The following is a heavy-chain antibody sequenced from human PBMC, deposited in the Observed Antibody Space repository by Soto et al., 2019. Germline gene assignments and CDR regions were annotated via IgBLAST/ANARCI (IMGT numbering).Heavy chain of an antibody. CDR2: ISGSGGST. CDR1: GFTFSSYA. J-gene: IGHJ4*02. D-gene: IGHD3-22*01. CDR3: AKETGYDSSGYYHDSGY. V-gene: IGHV3-23*01. Sequence: GGSLRLSCAASGFTFSSYAMSWVRQAPGKGLEWVSAISGSGGSTYYADSVKGRFTISRDNSKNTLYLQMNSLRAEDTAVYYCAKETGYDSSGYYHDSGYWGQGTLVTVSS.